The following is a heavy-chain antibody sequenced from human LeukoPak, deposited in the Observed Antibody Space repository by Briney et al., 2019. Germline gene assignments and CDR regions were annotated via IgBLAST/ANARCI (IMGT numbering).Heavy chain of an antibody. J-gene: IGHJ6*02. Sequence: AGSLRLSCSASGVPFSSYAMHWVRQAPGQGLEYVSAISDSGGSTYYADSVKGRFTISRDNSKNTLYLQMSSLRAEDTAVYFCVRGYSFGPYGMDVWGQGTTVTVSS. V-gene: IGHV3-64D*09. CDR1: GVPFSSYA. CDR2: ISDSGGST. D-gene: IGHD2-15*01. CDR3: VRGYSFGPYGMDV.